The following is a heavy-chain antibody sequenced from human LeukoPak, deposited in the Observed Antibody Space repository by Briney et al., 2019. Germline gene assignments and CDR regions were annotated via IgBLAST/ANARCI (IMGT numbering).Heavy chain of an antibody. CDR1: GITFSSYW. J-gene: IGHJ6*03. CDR3: ARVLRYCSGGNCYSGGLGYMDV. V-gene: IGHV3-11*01. CDR2: ISRSGSTK. D-gene: IGHD2-15*01. Sequence: GGSLRLSCVASGITFSSYWMRWIRQAPGKGLEWVSSISRSGSTKYYADSVKGRFTISRDNAKNSLFLQMNSLRAEDTAVYYCARVLRYCSGGNCYSGGLGYMDVWGKGTTVTISS.